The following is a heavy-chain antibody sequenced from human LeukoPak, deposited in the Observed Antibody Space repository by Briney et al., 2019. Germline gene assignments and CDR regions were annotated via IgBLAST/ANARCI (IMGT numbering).Heavy chain of an antibody. V-gene: IGHV3-7*01. CDR1: GFTFSNYW. D-gene: IGHD6-13*01. CDR2: IKPDGSVG. J-gene: IGHJ4*02. CDR3: TQNLVAAAGDH. Sequence: GGSLRLSCAASGFTFSNYWMTWVRQAPGKGLEWVANIKPDGSVGYYVNSVRGRFIISRDNAGNSLYLQMNSLRVEDTAVYYCTQNLVAAAGDHWGQGTLLIVSS.